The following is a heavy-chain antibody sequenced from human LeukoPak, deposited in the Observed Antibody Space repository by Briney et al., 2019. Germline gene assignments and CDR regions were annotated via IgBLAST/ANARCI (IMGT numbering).Heavy chain of an antibody. CDR3: GKDVLAGGLDV. CDR2: ISSSSSYI. CDR1: GFTLSSTYS. J-gene: IGHJ6*02. V-gene: IGHV3-21*04. Sequence: GGSLRLSCAASGFTLSSTYSMNWVRQAPGKGLEWVSSISSSSSYIYYADSVKGRFTISRDNAKNSLYLQMNSLRAEDTALYYCGKDVLAGGLDVWGQGTTVTVSS.